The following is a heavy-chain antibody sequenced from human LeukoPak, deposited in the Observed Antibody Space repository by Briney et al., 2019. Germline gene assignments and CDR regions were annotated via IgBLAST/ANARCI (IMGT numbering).Heavy chain of an antibody. Sequence: GTSLRLSCVASGFAFHSHAMHWVRQAPGRGLEYVAFISFDGNVKYYADSVKGRFTISRDNSKNTLYLQMNSLRVEDTAVYFCARGDTSGYYFDSWGQGTLVTVFS. CDR3: ARGDTSGYYFDS. CDR1: GFAFHSHA. V-gene: IGHV3-30*14. J-gene: IGHJ4*02. CDR2: ISFDGNVK. D-gene: IGHD3-22*01.